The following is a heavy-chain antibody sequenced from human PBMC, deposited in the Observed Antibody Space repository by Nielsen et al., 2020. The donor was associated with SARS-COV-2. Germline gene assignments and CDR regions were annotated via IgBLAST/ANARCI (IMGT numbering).Heavy chain of an antibody. D-gene: IGHD6-6*01. V-gene: IGHV4-59*01. CDR3: ARVLRNSSSPRPYYFDY. Sequence: SETLSLTCTVSGGPISSYYWSWIRQPPGKGLEWIGYIYYSGSTNYNPSLKSRVTISVDTSKNQFSLKLSSVTAADTAVYYCARVLRNSSSPRPYYFDYWGQGTLVTVSS. CDR2: IYYSGST. CDR1: GGPISSYY. J-gene: IGHJ4*02.